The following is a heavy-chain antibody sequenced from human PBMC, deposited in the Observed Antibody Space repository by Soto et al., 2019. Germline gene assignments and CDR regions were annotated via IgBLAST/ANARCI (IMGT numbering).Heavy chain of an antibody. V-gene: IGHV1-18*01. CDR3: AKDLRHSRGYGGSALLDP. CDR2: ISGYNGNT. CDR1: GYTFTSST. Sequence: QVQLEQSGVEVKKPGASVTVSCKASGYTFTSSTISWVRQAPGQGLEWMGWISGYNGNTHLAQKFQGRVYLSTNTSTSTAYMEIWSFSYDVTAIYYCAKDLRHSRGYGGSALLDPWGKGTLVIVSS. J-gene: IGHJ5*02. D-gene: IGHD3-16*01.